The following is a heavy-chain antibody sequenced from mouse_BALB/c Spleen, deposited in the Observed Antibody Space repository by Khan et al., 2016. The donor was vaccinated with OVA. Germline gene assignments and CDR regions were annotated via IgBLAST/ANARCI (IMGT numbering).Heavy chain of an antibody. CDR3: ARRYCYGHWYFDV. V-gene: IGHV3-2*02. CDR2: ISYSGST. Sequence: EVKLLESGPGLVKPSQSLSLTCTVTGYSITSDYAWNWIRQFPGNKLEWMGYISYSGSTGYNPSLKSRISITRDTSNNQFFLQLNYVTTEDTATYCCARRYCYGHWYFDVGGAGTSVSVAS. CDR1: GYSITSDYA. D-gene: IGHD1-1*01. J-gene: IGHJ1*01.